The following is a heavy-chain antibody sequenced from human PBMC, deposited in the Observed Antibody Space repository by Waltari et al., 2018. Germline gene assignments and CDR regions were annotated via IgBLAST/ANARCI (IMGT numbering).Heavy chain of an antibody. CDR1: GGSISSYY. J-gene: IGHJ3*02. D-gene: IGHD1-26*01. V-gene: IGHV4-59*01. Sequence: QVQLQESGPGLVKPSETLSLTCTVSGGSISSYYWSWIRQPPGKGLEWIGYIYYSGGTNYNPSLKGRVTISVDTSKNQFSLKRSSVTAADTAVYYCARDTGGSYNANDAFDIWGQGTMVTVSS. CDR3: ARDTGGSYNANDAFDI. CDR2: IYYSGGT.